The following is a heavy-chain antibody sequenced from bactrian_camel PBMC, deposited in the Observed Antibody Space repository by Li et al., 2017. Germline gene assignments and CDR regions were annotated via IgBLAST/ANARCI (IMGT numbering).Heavy chain of an antibody. CDR2: IDSDGKT. V-gene: IGHV3S55*01. D-gene: IGHD3*01. CDR1: GHTYLNYC. CDR3: AVERWSGAYKCYSGSWLNY. Sequence: HVQLVESGGNSVQAGGSLRLSCAASGHTYLNYCLAWFRLASGNEREGVAAIDSDGKTYYAESVKGRFTISRDDAKNTLLLQMDSLKPEDTAMYYCAVERWSGAYKCYSGSWLNYEGQGTQVTVS. J-gene: IGHJ4*01.